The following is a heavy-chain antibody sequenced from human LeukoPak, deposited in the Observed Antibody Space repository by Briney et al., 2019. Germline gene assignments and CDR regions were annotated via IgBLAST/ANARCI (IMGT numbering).Heavy chain of an antibody. J-gene: IGHJ4*02. V-gene: IGHV1-46*01. Sequence: GASVKVSCKASGYTFTSYYMHWVRQAPGHGLEWMGIINPSGGSTTYAQKFQGRVTMTRDMSTSTVYMELSSLRSEDTAVYYCARDESTMVRGVHIPSFDYWGQGTLVTVSS. CDR3: ARDESTMVRGVHIPSFDY. CDR1: GYTFTSYY. D-gene: IGHD3-10*01. CDR2: INPSGGST.